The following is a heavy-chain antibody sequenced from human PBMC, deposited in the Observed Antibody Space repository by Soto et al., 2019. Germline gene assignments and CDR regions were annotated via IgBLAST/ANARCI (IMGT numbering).Heavy chain of an antibody. CDR1: GYILSDYC. J-gene: IGHJ6*02. CDR3: VRDLRRQWRRLDPESYTGMDV. D-gene: IGHD5-12*01. Sequence: ASVKVSCKSSGYILSDYCIHWVRQAPGQGLEWLGWMKPDDGGPNYAQNFQGRVIMTRDTSTDTDYMELTRLTSDDTAVYFCVRDLRRQWRRLDPESYTGMDVWGQGTTVTVSS. CDR2: MKPDDGGP. V-gene: IGHV1-2*02.